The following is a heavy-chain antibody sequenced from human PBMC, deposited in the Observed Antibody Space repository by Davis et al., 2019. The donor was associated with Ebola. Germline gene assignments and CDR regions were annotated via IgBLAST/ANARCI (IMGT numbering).Heavy chain of an antibody. CDR1: GGSFSSYY. CDR2: INHSGST. D-gene: IGHD3-3*01. V-gene: IGHV4-34*01. Sequence: MPSETLSLTCAVYGGSFSSYYWSWIRQPPGKGLEWIGEINHSGSTNYNPSLKSRVTISVDTSKNQFSLKLSSVTAADTAVYYCARQPPGNFWSGYQNNWFDPWGQGTLVTVSS. CDR3: ARQPPGNFWSGYQNNWFDP. J-gene: IGHJ5*02.